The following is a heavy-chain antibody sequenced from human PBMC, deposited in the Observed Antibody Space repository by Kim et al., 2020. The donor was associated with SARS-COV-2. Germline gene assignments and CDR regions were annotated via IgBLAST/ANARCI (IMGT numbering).Heavy chain of an antibody. D-gene: IGHD6-6*01. CDR2: T. J-gene: IGHJ4*02. Sequence: TNYAKKPQGRVTMTTDTSTSTAYMELRSLRSDDTAVYYCARSSPWSPFDYWGQGTLVTVSS. V-gene: IGHV1-18*01. CDR3: ARSSPWSPFDY.